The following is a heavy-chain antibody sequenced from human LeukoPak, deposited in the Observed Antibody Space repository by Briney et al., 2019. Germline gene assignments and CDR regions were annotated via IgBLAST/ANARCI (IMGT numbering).Heavy chain of an antibody. D-gene: IGHD3-3*01. CDR1: GGTFSSYA. Sequence: SVKVSCKASGGTFSSYAISWVRQAPGQGLEWMGGIIPIFGTANYAQKFQGRVTITADESTSTAYMELSSLRSEDTAVYYCARTRPITIFGVVELDYWGQGTLVTVSS. CDR3: ARTRPITIFGVVELDY. J-gene: IGHJ4*02. V-gene: IGHV1-69*13. CDR2: IIPIFGTA.